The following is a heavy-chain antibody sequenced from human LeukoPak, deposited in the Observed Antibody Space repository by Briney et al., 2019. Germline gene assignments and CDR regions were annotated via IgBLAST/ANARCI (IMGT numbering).Heavy chain of an antibody. Sequence: GALVKVSCKASGYTFTSYDINWVRQATGQGLEWRGWMNPNSGNTGYAQKFQGRVTMTRNTSISTAYMELSSLRSEDTAVYYCARGVVMVREYYFDYWGQGTLVTVSS. CDR1: GYTFTSYD. D-gene: IGHD3-10*01. CDR2: MNPNSGNT. J-gene: IGHJ4*02. CDR3: ARGVVMVREYYFDY. V-gene: IGHV1-8*01.